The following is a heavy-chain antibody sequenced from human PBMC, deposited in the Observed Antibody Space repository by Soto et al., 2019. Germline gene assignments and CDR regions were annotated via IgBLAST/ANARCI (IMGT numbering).Heavy chain of an antibody. CDR3: ARKTGNSGWYYYFDY. Sequence: GESLKISCKGSVYSFTSYWIGWVRQMPGKGLEWMGIIYPGDSDTRYSPSFQGQVTISADKSISTAYLQWGSLKASDTAMYYCARKTGNSGWYYYFDYWGQGTLVTVSS. V-gene: IGHV5-51*01. CDR1: VYSFTSYW. D-gene: IGHD6-19*01. CDR2: IYPGDSDT. J-gene: IGHJ4*02.